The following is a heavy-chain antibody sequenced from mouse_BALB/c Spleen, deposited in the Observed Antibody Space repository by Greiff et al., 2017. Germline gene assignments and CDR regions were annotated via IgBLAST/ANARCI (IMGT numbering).Heavy chain of an antibody. Sequence: QVHVKQSGAELMKPGASVKISCKATGYTFSSYWIEWVKQRPGHGLEWIGEILPGSGSTNYNEKFKGKATFTADTSSNTAYMQLSSLTSEDSAVYYCARSGSTMITSDYWGQGTTLTVSS. D-gene: IGHD2-4*01. CDR2: ILPGSGST. CDR3: ARSGSTMITSDY. J-gene: IGHJ2*01. CDR1: GYTFSSYW. V-gene: IGHV1-9*01.